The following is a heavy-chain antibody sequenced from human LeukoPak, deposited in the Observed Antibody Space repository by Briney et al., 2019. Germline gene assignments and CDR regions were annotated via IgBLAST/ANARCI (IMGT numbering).Heavy chain of an antibody. CDR2: MYSSGTT. D-gene: IGHD4-11*01. V-gene: IGHV4-4*07. CDR3: ARTFGIKYSNYASWFDP. Sequence: SETLSLTFTVSGASISSYHWSWIRQSAGKGLEWIGRMYSSGTTTYNPSLESRVDMSLDTSKNQISVTLTSVTVADTAVYYCARTFGIKYSNYASWFDPWGQGILVTVSS. CDR1: GASISSYH. J-gene: IGHJ5*02.